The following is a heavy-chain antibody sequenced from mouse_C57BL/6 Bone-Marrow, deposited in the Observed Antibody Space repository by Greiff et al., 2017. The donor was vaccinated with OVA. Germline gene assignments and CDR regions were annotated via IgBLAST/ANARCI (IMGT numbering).Heavy chain of an antibody. CDR2: IYPRSGNT. D-gene: IGHD2-4*01. Sequence: VQLQQSGAELARPGASVKLSCKASGYTFTSYGISWVKQSTGQGLEWIGEIYPRSGNTYYNEKFKGKATLTADKSSSTAYMGLRSLTSEDSAVYFCARLGDYDAWFAYWGQGTLVTVSA. V-gene: IGHV1-81*01. CDR3: ARLGDYDAWFAY. J-gene: IGHJ3*01. CDR1: GYTFTSYG.